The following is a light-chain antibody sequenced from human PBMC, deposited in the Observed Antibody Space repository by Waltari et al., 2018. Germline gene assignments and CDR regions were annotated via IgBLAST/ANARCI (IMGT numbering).Light chain of an antibody. V-gene: IGKV1-12*01. J-gene: IGKJ4*01. CDR1: QDVSTW. CDR2: GAS. Sequence: DIQMTQSPPPVSASVGDRVTLSCRASQDVSTWLAWYQQKPGKAPNLLMYGASTLQSGVPLRFSGSGSGTDFTLTINGLQPEDFASYYCQQTDSFPLTFGGGTKVELK. CDR3: QQTDSFPLT.